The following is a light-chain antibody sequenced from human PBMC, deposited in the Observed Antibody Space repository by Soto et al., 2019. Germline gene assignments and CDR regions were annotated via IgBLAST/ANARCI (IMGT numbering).Light chain of an antibody. CDR3: CSYAGTTSHVV. J-gene: IGLJ2*01. Sequence: QSALTQPASVSGSPGQSITISCTGTTIGVGTYNLVSWYQHHPGKPPQLIIYGVTERPSGISSRFSGSKSGNTASLTISGLQAEDEADYYCCSYAGTTSHVVFAGGTKVTVL. CDR1: TIGVGTYNL. V-gene: IGLV2-23*02. CDR2: GVT.